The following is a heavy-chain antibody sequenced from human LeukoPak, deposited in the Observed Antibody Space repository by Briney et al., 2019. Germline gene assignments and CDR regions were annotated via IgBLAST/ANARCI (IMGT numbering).Heavy chain of an antibody. CDR1: GFTFSSYE. J-gene: IGHJ4*02. CDR3: ARDRSGSSPFDY. Sequence: GGSLRLSCAASGFTFSSYEMNWVRQAPGKGLEWVSYISSSGSTIYYADSVKGRFTISRDNAKNSLYLQMNSLRAEDTAVYYGARDRSGSSPFDYWGQGTLVTVSS. D-gene: IGHD1-26*01. CDR2: ISSSGSTI. V-gene: IGHV3-48*03.